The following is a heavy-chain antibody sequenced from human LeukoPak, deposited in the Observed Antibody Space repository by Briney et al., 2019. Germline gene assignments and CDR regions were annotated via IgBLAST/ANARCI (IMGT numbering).Heavy chain of an antibody. D-gene: IGHD6-13*01. CDR2: ISGSGGST. Sequence: GGSLRLSCAASGSTFSSYAMSWVRQAPGKGLEWVSAISGSGGSTYYADSVKGRFTISRDNSKNTLYLQMNSLRAEDTAVYYCAKDHGYSSSWSDSFDYWGQGTLVTVSS. V-gene: IGHV3-23*01. CDR1: GSTFSSYA. J-gene: IGHJ4*02. CDR3: AKDHGYSSSWSDSFDY.